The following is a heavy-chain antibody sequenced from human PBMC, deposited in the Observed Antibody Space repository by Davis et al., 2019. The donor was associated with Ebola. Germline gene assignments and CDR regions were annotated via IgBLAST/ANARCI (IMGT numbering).Heavy chain of an antibody. V-gene: IGHV1-18*01. J-gene: IGHJ4*02. Sequence: AASVKVSCKPSGGTFTNYAVNWVRQAPGQGLEWMGWISADNRNTNYAQNVQGRVTMTTDTSTSTAYMEVGSLKSDDTAVYYCARDIRNTIFGVVIIGHWGQGTLVTVSS. CDR3: ARDIRNTIFGVVIIGH. CDR2: ISADNRNT. D-gene: IGHD3-3*01. CDR1: GGTFTNYA.